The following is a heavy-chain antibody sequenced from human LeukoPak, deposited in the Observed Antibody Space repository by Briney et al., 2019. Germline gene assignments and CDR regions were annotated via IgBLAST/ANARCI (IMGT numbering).Heavy chain of an antibody. J-gene: IGHJ6*03. CDR1: GYTFTSYY. CDR3: ARGRVSSSTWYSTYYYYFYMDV. D-gene: IGHD1-1*01. Sequence: ASVKVSCKASGYTFTSYYMHWVRQAPGQGLEWMGWINPNSGGTSYAQKFQGRVTMTRDTSISTAYMELSRLRSDDTAVYYCARGRVSSSTWYSTYYYYFYMDVWGKGTTVTVSS. V-gene: IGHV1-2*02. CDR2: INPNSGGT.